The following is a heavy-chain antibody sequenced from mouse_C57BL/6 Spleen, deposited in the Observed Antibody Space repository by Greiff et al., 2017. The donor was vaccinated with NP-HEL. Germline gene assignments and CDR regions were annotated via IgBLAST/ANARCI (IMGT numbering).Heavy chain of an antibody. Sequence: QVQLKESGAELVKPGASVKISCKASGYAFSSYWMNWVKQRPGKGLEWIGQIYPGDGDTNYNGKFKGKATLTADKSSSTAYMQLSSLTSEDSAVYFCARGEITTVVAYYFDYWGQGTTLTVSS. CDR2: IYPGDGDT. CDR3: ARGEITTVVAYYFDY. CDR1: GYAFSSYW. J-gene: IGHJ2*01. V-gene: IGHV1-80*01. D-gene: IGHD1-1*01.